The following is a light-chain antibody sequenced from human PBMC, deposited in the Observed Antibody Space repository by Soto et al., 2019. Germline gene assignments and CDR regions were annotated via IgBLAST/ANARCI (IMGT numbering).Light chain of an antibody. CDR3: QQRSNWPIT. CDR1: QSVSKY. Sequence: EIVLTQSPATLSLSPGERATLSCRTSQSVSKYFAWYQQKPGRAPRLLIYDASSRATCIPARFIGSGSGTDFTLTISSLEPEEFAIYYCQQRSNWPITFGQGTRLEIK. CDR2: DAS. V-gene: IGKV3-11*01. J-gene: IGKJ5*01.